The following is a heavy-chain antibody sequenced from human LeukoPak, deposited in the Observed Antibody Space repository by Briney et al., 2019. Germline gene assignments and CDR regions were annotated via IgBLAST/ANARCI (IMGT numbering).Heavy chain of an antibody. CDR1: GGSISAYY. D-gene: IGHD3-16*01. J-gene: IGHJ4*02. CDR3: ARDRVGGGLALFDY. Sequence: PSETLSLTCTVSGGSISAYYWSWIRQPPGKGLEWIGYIYYSGSTNYNPSLESRVTISVDTSNNQFSLKLSSVTAADTAVYYCARDRVGGGLALFDYWGQGTLVTASS. CDR2: IYYSGST. V-gene: IGHV4-59*01.